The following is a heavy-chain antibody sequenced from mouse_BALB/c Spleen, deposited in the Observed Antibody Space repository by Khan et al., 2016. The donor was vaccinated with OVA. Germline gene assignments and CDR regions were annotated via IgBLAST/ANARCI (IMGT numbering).Heavy chain of an antibody. CDR2: INPTSGYT. V-gene: IGHV1-7*01. J-gene: IGHJ2*01. Sequence: QVQLQQSGAELAKPGASVKMSCKASGYTFTTYWMHWVKQRPGQGLEWIGYINPTSGYTDYNQKFKDKATLTADKSSSTAYMQLSSLTSDDSAVYYCARDRIVYWGQGTTLTVSS. CDR1: GYTFTTYW. CDR3: ARDRIVY.